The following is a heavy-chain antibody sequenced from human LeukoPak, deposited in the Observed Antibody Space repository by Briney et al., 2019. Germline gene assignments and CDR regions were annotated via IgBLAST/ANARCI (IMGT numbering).Heavy chain of an antibody. CDR2: IYYSGST. V-gene: IGHV4-39*07. CDR3: AREGLGYDSSGLLDWLAFDI. CDR1: GGSISSSSYY. D-gene: IGHD3-22*01. J-gene: IGHJ3*02. Sequence: SETLSLTCTVSGGSISSSSYYWGWIRQPPGKGLEWIGSIYYSGSTYYNPSLKSRVTISVDTSKNQFSLKLSSVTAADTAVYYCAREGLGYDSSGLLDWLAFDIWGQGTMVTVSS.